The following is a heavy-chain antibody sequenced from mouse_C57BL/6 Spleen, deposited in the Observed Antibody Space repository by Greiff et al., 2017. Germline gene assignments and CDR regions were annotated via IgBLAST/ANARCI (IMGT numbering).Heavy chain of an antibody. D-gene: IGHD2-5*01. CDR2: ISSGCDYI. CDR3: TRESYDSNYGGFYYFDY. V-gene: IGHV5-9-1*02. CDR1: GFTFSSYA. Sequence: EVKLVESGEGLVKPGGSLKLSCAASGFTFSSYAMSWVRQTPEKRLEWVAYISSGCDYIYYADTVKGRFTISRDNARNTLYLQMSSRKSEDTAMYYCTRESYDSNYGGFYYFDYWGQGTPLTVSS. J-gene: IGHJ2*01.